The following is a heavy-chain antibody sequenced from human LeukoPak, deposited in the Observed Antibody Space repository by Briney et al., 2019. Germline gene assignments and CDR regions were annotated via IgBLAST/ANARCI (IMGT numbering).Heavy chain of an antibody. D-gene: IGHD3-22*01. CDR3: ARAAFLVYYDSSGPNAFDI. CDR2: ISYDGSNK. J-gene: IGHJ3*02. CDR1: GFTFSSYA. V-gene: IGHV3-30-3*01. Sequence: PGGSLRLSCAASGFTFSSYAMHWVRQAPGKGLEWVAVISYDGSNKYYADSVKGRFTISRDNAKNSLYLQMNSLRAEDTAVYYCARAAFLVYYDSSGPNAFDIWGQGTMVTVSS.